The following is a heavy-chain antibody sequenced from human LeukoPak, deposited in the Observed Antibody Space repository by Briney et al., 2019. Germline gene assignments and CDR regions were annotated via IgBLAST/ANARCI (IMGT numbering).Heavy chain of an antibody. CDR1: GFTFSDYG. D-gene: IGHD3-22*01. CDR2: IRYDGSNK. CDR3: VKEKKYYYDTTGYPGYDY. V-gene: IGHV3-30*02. J-gene: IGHJ4*02. Sequence: GGSLRLSCAASGFTFSDYGMHWVRQAPGKGLEGVAFIRYDGSNKYYADSVKGRFTISGDNSKNTLYLQVNSLRAEATAVYYCVKEKKYYYDTTGYPGYDYWGQGTLVTVSS.